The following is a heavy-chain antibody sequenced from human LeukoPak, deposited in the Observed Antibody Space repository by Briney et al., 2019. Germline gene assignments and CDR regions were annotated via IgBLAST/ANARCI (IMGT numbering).Heavy chain of an antibody. CDR1: GFTFSSYA. CDR2: ISGSGGST. J-gene: IGHJ4*02. V-gene: IGHV3-23*01. D-gene: IGHD3-3*01. CDR3: AKDMGFLEWLLGY. Sequence: GSLRLSCAASGFTFSSYAISWVRQAPGKGLEWVSAISGSGGSTYYADSVKGRFTISRDNSKNTLYLQMNSLRAEDTAVYYCAKDMGFLEWLLGYWGQGTLVTVSS.